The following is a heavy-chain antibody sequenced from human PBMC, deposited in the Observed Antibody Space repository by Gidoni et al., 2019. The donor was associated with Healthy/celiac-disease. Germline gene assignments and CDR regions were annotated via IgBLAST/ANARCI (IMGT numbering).Heavy chain of an antibody. J-gene: IGHJ5*02. Sequence: QVQLQESGPGLVKPSETLSPTCTVSGGSISSYHWSWIRQPPAKGLEWIGYIYYSGSTNYNPSLKSRVTISVDTSKNQFSLKLSSVTAADTAVYYCARVDCSGGSCFHYNWFDPWGQGTLVTVSS. V-gene: IGHV4-59*01. CDR2: IYYSGST. D-gene: IGHD2-15*01. CDR1: GGSISSYH. CDR3: ARVDCSGGSCFHYNWFDP.